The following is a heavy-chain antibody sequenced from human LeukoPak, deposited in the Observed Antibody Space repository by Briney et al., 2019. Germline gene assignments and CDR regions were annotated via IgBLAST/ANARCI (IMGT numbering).Heavy chain of an antibody. D-gene: IGHD2-2*02. CDR3: ARGTWDCSSTSCYSANWFDP. V-gene: IGHV1-2*02. Sequence: ASVKVSCKASGYTFTGYYMHWVRQAPGQGREWMGWINPNSGGTNYAQKFQGRVTMTRDTSISTAYMELSRLRSDDTAVYYCARGTWDCSSTSCYSANWFDPWGQGTLVTVSS. J-gene: IGHJ5*02. CDR1: GYTFTGYY. CDR2: INPNSGGT.